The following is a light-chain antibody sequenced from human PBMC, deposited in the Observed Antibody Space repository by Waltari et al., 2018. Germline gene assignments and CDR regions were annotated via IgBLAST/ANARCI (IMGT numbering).Light chain of an antibody. CDR2: DVN. V-gene: IGLV2-14*03. J-gene: IGLJ3*02. CDR1: SSDIGAYNY. CDR3: CSFTSTSSWV. Sequence: HSALTQPASVSGSPGQSITISCTGTSSDIGAYNYVSWYQQHPGNAPKLIIFDVNNRPSGVSSRFSGSKSGNTASLTISGLQAEDEADFYCCSFTSTSSWVFGGGTKLTVL.